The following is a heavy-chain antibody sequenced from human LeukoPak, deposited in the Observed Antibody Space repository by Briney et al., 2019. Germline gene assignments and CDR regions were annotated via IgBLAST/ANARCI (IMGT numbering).Heavy chain of an antibody. CDR3: ARDGYSAYDRTYFLH. J-gene: IGHJ1*01. V-gene: IGHV1-18*01. CDR1: AYTFTNND. Sequence: ASVKVSCKASAYTFTNNDISWVRHAPGQGLDCMGSISAYKGYTNYAQKLQDRVTMTPDTSTSTAYLELSSLRSDDTAVYYCARDGYSAYDRTYFLHWGQGALVSVS. D-gene: IGHD5-12*01. CDR2: ISAYKGYT.